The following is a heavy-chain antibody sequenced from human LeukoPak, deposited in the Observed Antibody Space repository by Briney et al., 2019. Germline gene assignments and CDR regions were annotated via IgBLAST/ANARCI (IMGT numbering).Heavy chain of an antibody. CDR3: ARVPYYDSSGPYFDY. D-gene: IGHD3-22*01. J-gene: IGHJ4*02. CDR1: GGSISSGGYY. CDR2: IYYRGNT. V-gene: IGHV4-31*03. Sequence: SETLSLTCTVSGGSISSGGYYWSWIRQHPGRGLEWFGYIYYRGNTYYNPSLKSRVTISIDSSKNHFSMKLSSVTAADTAVYYCARVPYYDSSGPYFDYWGQGTLVTVSS.